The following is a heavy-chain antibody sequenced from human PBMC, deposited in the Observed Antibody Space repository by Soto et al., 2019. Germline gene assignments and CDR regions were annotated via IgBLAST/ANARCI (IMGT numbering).Heavy chain of an antibody. J-gene: IGHJ5*02. CDR3: ARSYYDPTGFAVDP. D-gene: IGHD3-16*01. CDR1: GASVSSGY. CDR2: MYLGGSF. V-gene: IGHV4-59*02. Sequence: PSETLSLTCTVSGASVSSGYWSWIRQPPGKGLEWIGFMYLGGSFNYNPSLTSRATISVDTSKNQFSLKLTSVTAADTAVYYCARSYYDPTGFAVDPWGQGTLVTVSS.